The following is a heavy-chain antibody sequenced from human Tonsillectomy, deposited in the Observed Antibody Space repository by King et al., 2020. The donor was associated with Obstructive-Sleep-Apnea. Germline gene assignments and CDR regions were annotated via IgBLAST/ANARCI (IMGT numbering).Heavy chain of an antibody. J-gene: IGHJ3*01. CDR1: GYAFTDFD. Sequence: VQLVESGAEVKKPGASVKVSCTASGYAFTDFDINWVRQATGQGLEWMGWMNPNSDNKAYAQKFQCRITMTRNTSMSTAYMELSGLRSEDTAVYYCARGGADDRPNDAFDVWGQGKMVTVSS. D-gene: IGHD3-16*01. CDR2: MNPNSDNK. CDR3: ARGGADDRPNDAFDV. V-gene: IGHV1-8*02.